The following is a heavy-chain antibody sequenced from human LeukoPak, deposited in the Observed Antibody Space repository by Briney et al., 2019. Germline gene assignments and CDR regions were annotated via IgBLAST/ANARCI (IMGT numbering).Heavy chain of an antibody. D-gene: IGHD2-15*01. Sequence: ASVKVSCKASGYTFASNYMHWVRQAPGQGLEWMGKINPSGGSTTYAQKFQGRVSMTRDTSTSTVYMELSSLRSEDTAVYYCARGGCSGGSCYSMPFDYWGQGTLVT. CDR3: ARGGCSGGSCYSMPFDY. V-gene: IGHV1-46*01. CDR2: INPSGGST. J-gene: IGHJ4*02. CDR1: GYTFASNY.